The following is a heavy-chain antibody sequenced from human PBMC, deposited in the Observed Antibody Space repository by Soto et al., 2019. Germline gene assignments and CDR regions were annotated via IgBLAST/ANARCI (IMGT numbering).Heavy chain of an antibody. CDR3: ATETLRGRAAGQYWFDP. CDR1: GGSFSGYY. D-gene: IGHD6-13*01. V-gene: IGHV4-34*01. CDR2: INHSGRT. J-gene: IGHJ5*02. Sequence: SETLSLTCAVYGGSFSGYYWSWIRQPPGKGLEWIGEINHSGRTNYNPSLKSRVTISVDTSKNQFSLKLSSVTAADTAVYYCATETLRGRAAGQYWFDPWGQGTLVTVSS.